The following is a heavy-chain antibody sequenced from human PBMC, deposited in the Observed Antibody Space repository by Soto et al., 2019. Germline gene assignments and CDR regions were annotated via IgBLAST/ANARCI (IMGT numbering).Heavy chain of an antibody. D-gene: IGHD6-13*01. J-gene: IGHJ6*02. V-gene: IGHV1-69*01. CDR2: IIPIFGTA. CDR3: ARDHSSPDYFYGMDV. CDR1: EGTFTSYV. Sequence: QVQLVQSGAEVKKPGSSVKVSCKASEGTFTSYVITWVRQAPGQGLEWMGGIIPIFGTANYAHKFQGRVTIPADESTSTVYMDLSSLRSEDTAVYYCARDHSSPDYFYGMDVWGQGPTVTVSS.